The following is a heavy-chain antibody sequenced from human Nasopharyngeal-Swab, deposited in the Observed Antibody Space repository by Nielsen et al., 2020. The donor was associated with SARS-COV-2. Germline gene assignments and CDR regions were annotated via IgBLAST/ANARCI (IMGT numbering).Heavy chain of an antibody. CDR1: GDSIRKDKYY. CDR2: VYYSGTA. V-gene: IGHV4-39*01. Sequence: SETLSLTCSVFGDSIRKDKYYWGWVRQAPGQGLEWIGTVYYSGTAYHNPSLKSRGAISVDASKSQLSLSLGSGTATDTAVYYCARTFYSWYVDVWGPGTQVTVSS. J-gene: IGHJ5*02. CDR3: ARTFYSWYVDV. D-gene: IGHD6-13*01.